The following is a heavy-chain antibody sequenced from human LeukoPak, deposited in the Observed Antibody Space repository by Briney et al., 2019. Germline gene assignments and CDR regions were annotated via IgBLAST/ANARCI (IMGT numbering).Heavy chain of an antibody. J-gene: IGHJ4*02. D-gene: IGHD3-16*01. CDR1: GGYIHTYF. CDR2: FSASGTT. V-gene: IGHV4-4*07. CDR3: ARIGGITYFDY. Sequence: SETLSLTCTVSGGYIHTYFRSWIRQPAGKGLEWLGRFSASGTTNYNPSLKSRVTISVDTSKNQCSLKLTSVTAADTAVYYCARIGGITYFDYWGQGSLVTVSS.